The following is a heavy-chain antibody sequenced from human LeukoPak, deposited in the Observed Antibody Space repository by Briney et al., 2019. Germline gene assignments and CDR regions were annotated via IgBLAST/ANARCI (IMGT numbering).Heavy chain of an antibody. V-gene: IGHV4-31*03. CDR2: IYYSGST. J-gene: IGHJ6*03. Sequence: SETLSLTCTVSGGSISSGGYYWSWIRQHPGKGLEWIGYIYYSGSTYYNPSLKSRVTISVDTSKNQFSLKLSSVTAADTAAYYCARSNDYVWGSYLYYYYYMDVRGKGTTVTVSS. CDR3: ARSNDYVWGSYLYYYYYMDV. CDR1: GGSISSGGYY. D-gene: IGHD3-16*02.